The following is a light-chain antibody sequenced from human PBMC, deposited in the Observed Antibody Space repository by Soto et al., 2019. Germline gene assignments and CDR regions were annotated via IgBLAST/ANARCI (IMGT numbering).Light chain of an antibody. Sequence: EIVITQSPATLSVSPGERATLSCRASQSVTTRLAWYQQKPGPAPRLLIYGASNRATGIPDRLSGSGSGTEFTLTISRMEPEDFAVYYCQQYGSSGTFGQGTKVDIK. CDR1: QSVTTR. CDR3: QQYGSSGT. V-gene: IGKV3-20*01. CDR2: GAS. J-gene: IGKJ1*01.